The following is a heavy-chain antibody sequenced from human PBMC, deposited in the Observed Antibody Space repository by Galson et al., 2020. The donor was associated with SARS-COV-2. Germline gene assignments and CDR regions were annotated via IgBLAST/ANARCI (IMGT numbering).Heavy chain of an antibody. D-gene: IGHD2-15*01. CDR2: IYYSGST. J-gene: IGHJ4*02. Sequence: SETLSLTCAVSGGSMTNYYWSWIRQPPGKGLEWIGYIYYSGSTNYNPSLKSRVTITVDTSKSQYSLKLSSVTAADTAVYYCARGGASSRYFAYWGQGTLVTVSS. V-gene: IGHV4-59*01. CDR3: ARGGASSRYFAY. CDR1: GGSMTNYY.